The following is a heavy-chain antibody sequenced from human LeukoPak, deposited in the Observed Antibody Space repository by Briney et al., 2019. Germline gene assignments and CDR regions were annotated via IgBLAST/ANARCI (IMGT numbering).Heavy chain of an antibody. CDR2: INSDGSST. CDR1: GFTFSSKS. Sequence: GGSLRLSCAASGFTFSSKSMTWVRQAPGKGLVWVSRINSDGSSTNYADSVKGRFTISRDNAKNTLYLQMNSLRAEDTAVYYCVRESGYTSGYPFDYWGQGTLVTVSS. CDR3: VRESGYTSGYPFDY. V-gene: IGHV3-74*01. D-gene: IGHD6-19*01. J-gene: IGHJ4*02.